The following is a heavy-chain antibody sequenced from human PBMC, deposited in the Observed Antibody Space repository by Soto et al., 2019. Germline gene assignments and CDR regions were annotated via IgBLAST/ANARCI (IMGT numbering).Heavy chain of an antibody. CDR1: GGSISSYY. Sequence: SETLSLTCTVSGGSISSYYWSWIRQPPGKGLEWIGYIYYSGSTNYNPSLKSRVTISVDTSKNQFSLKLSSVTAADTAVYYCATYSSSWPDNWFDPWGQGTLVTVSS. CDR2: IYYSGST. V-gene: IGHV4-59*08. CDR3: ATYSSSWPDNWFDP. J-gene: IGHJ5*02. D-gene: IGHD6-13*01.